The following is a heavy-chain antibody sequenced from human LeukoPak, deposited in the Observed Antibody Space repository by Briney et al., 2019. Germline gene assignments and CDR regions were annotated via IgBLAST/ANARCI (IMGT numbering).Heavy chain of an antibody. Sequence: GGSLRLSCAASGFTFNDYTMTWVRQAPGRGLEWVSYISSSSSTIYYADSVKGRFTISRDNAKNSLYLQMNSLRAEDTAVYYCARDGRQLCTDYWGQGTLVTVSS. CDR2: ISSSSSTI. CDR3: ARDGRQLCTDY. D-gene: IGHD2-8*01. J-gene: IGHJ4*02. CDR1: GFTFNDYT. V-gene: IGHV3-48*04.